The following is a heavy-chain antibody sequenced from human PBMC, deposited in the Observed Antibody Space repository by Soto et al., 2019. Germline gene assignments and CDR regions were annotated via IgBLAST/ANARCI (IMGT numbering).Heavy chain of an antibody. Sequence: SETLSLTCAVYGGSFSGYYWSWIRQPPGKGLEWIGEINHSGSTNYNPSLKSRVTISVDTSKNQFSLKLSSVTAADTAVYYCAGGRGITMVRGVPRIWFDPWGQGTLVT. CDR2: INHSGST. CDR1: GGSFSGYY. D-gene: IGHD3-10*01. V-gene: IGHV4-34*01. CDR3: AGGRGITMVRGVPRIWFDP. J-gene: IGHJ5*02.